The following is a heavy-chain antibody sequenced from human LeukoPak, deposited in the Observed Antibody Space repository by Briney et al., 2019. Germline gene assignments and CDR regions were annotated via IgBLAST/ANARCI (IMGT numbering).Heavy chain of an antibody. CDR2: TNPNSGGT. Sequence: ASVKVSCKASGYTFTGYYMHWVRQAPGQGLEWMGWTNPNSGGTNYAQKFQGRVTMTRDTSISTAYMEPSRLRSDDTAVYYCARPNSYGYPYYFDYWGQGTLVTVSS. V-gene: IGHV1-2*02. CDR1: GYTFTGYY. J-gene: IGHJ4*02. CDR3: ARPNSYGYPYYFDY. D-gene: IGHD5-18*01.